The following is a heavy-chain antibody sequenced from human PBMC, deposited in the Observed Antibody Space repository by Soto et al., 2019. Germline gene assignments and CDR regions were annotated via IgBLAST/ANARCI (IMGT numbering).Heavy chain of an antibody. V-gene: IGHV3-74*01. J-gene: IGHJ6*02. D-gene: IGHD3-16*01. CDR2: IKYDESDR. CDR1: GFTFSRYW. CDR3: GRGVMGQYGIDV. Sequence: EVQLVESGGGLVQPGGSLRLSCAASGFTFSRYWLHWARQAPGKGLVWVSRIKYDESDRGYADSVKGRFTISRDNAKNTLYLQMNRLRAEDTAVYFCGRGVMGQYGIDVWGQGTTVSVSS.